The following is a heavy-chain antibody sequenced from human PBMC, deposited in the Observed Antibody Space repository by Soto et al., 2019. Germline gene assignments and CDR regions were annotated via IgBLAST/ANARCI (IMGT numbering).Heavy chain of an antibody. D-gene: IGHD1-1*01. CDR2: IKQDGSEK. J-gene: IGHJ3*02. CDR1: GFTFSSYW. V-gene: IGHV3-7*01. CDR3: ARDRQNNWNDGSDAFDI. Sequence: GGSLRLSCAASGFTFSSYWMSWVRQAPGKGLEWVANIKQDGSEKYYVDSVKVRFTISRDNAKNSLYLQMNSLGAEDTAVYYCARDRQNNWNDGSDAFDIWGQGTMVTVSS.